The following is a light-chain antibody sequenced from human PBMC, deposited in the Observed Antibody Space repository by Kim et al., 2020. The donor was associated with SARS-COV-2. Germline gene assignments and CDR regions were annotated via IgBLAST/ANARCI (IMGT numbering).Light chain of an antibody. CDR2: DAS. J-gene: IGKJ1*01. Sequence: DIQMTQSPSSVSASVGDRVTITCQASQDIGSYLAWYQQKPGKAPKLLIYDASSLQSGVPSRFSGSGSGTDFTLTISSLQPEDFATYYCQQDSSLPWTFGQGTQLDIK. V-gene: IGKV1-12*01. CDR1: QDIGSY. CDR3: QQDSSLPWT.